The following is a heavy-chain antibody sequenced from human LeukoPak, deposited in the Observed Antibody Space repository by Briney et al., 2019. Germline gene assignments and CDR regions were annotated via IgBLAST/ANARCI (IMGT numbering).Heavy chain of an antibody. J-gene: IGHJ4*02. Sequence: SETLSLTCSVSSASICSLHWNWIRQSPGKGLEWIGNIYSPGTTKYNPSLKSRVTLSLDTSKNQFSLRLTSVTAADTAVYFCTKGYYEPFDSWGQGILVTVSS. CDR1: SASICSLH. CDR2: IYSPGTT. V-gene: IGHV4-59*11. D-gene: IGHD3-16*01. CDR3: TKGYYEPFDS.